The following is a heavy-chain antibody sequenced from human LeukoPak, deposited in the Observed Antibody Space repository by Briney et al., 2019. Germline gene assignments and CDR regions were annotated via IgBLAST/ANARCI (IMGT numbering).Heavy chain of an antibody. J-gene: IGHJ5*02. V-gene: IGHV3-74*01. CDR2: NNGDGSTT. CDR3: ARDPRNVGLAP. D-gene: IGHD2-15*01. Sequence: GGSLRLSCVASGFSFSGYWMYWVRQAPGKGLMYISRNNGDGSTTNYADVVKGRFTMSRDNVKNTLYLQMNSLRVEDTAVYYCARDPRNVGLAPWGQGTLVTVSS. CDR1: GFSFSGYW.